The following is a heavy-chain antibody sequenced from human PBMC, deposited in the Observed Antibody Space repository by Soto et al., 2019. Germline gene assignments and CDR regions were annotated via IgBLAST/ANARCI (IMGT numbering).Heavy chain of an antibody. J-gene: IGHJ4*02. V-gene: IGHV4-39*01. CDR1: GDSINSDNYY. CDR2: IYYRGNT. D-gene: IGHD3-9*01. CDR3: ARLEGLATISYYFDY. Sequence: PSETLSLTCSVSGDSINSDNYYWGWIRQHPGKGLEWIGSIYYRGNTYYNPSLKTRVTISLDKSKSQFSLKLNSVTAADLAVYFCARLEGLATISYYFDYWGQGTLVTVSS.